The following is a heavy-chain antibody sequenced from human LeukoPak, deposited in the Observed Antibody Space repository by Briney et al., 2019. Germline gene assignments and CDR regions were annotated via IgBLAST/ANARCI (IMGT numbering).Heavy chain of an antibody. J-gene: IGHJ3*02. V-gene: IGHV3-48*02. CDR3: ARDYAYAFDI. CDR2: IGGSGTTTI. Sequence: GGSLRLSCAASGFTFSTYSMNWVRQPPGKGLEWVSYIGGSGTTTIYYAESVKGRFTISRDNVKNSLYLQMNSLRDEGTAIYYCARDYAYAFDIWGQGTIVTVSS. CDR1: GFTFSTYS. D-gene: IGHD2-2*01.